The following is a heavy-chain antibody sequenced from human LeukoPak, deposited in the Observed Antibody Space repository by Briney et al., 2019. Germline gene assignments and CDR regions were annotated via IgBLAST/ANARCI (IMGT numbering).Heavy chain of an antibody. V-gene: IGHV3-30*04. CDR3: ARSSHPLHYYYMDV. J-gene: IGHJ6*03. CDR2: ISYDGSNK. Sequence: GGSLRLSCAASGFTFSSYAMHWVRQAPGKGLEWVAVISYDGSNKYYADSVKGRFTISRDNSKNTLYLQMNSLRAEDTAVYYCARSSHPLHYYYMDVWGKGTTVTVSS. CDR1: GFTFSSYA.